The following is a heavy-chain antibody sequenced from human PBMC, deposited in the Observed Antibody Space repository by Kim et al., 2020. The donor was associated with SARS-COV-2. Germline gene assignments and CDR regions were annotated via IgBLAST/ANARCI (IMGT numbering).Heavy chain of an antibody. CDR2: ISYDGSNK. J-gene: IGHJ6*02. D-gene: IGHD3-10*01. CDR3: AKDPGPTYPPWFGELEYYYGMDV. CDR1: GFTFSSYG. Sequence: GGSLRLSCAASGFTFSSYGMHWVRQAPGKGLEWVAVISYDGSNKYYADSVKGRFTISRDNSKNTLYLQMNSLRAEDTAVYYCAKDPGPTYPPWFGELEYYYGMDVWGQGTTVTVSS. V-gene: IGHV3-30*18.